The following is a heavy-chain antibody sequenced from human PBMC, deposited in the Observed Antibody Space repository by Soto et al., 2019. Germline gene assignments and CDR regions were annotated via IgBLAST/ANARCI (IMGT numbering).Heavy chain of an antibody. CDR2: IIPVLGIA. Sequence: GASVKVSCKASGYTFTSYYMHWVRQAPGQGLEWMGRIIPVLGIANYAQKFQGRVTITAGKSTSTAYMELSSLRSEDTAVYYCARLSHGSGSYYNAPWGQGTLVTVSS. V-gene: IGHV1-69*02. D-gene: IGHD3-10*01. CDR3: ARLSHGSGSYYNAP. J-gene: IGHJ4*02. CDR1: GYTFTSYY.